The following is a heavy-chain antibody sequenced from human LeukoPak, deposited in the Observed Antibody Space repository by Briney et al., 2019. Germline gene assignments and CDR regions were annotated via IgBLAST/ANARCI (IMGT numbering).Heavy chain of an antibody. CDR1: GVSLNYYY. Sequence: SETLSLPCAVYGVSLNYYYWSWIRQSPGMELEWIGDIFDGKTINYNPSLKSRVTISAATSSQQFSLNLKSVTAADTAVYFCASGAWAARLNSWAQGALVIVSS. D-gene: IGHD4-23*01. CDR3: ASGAWAARLNS. CDR2: IFDGKTI. V-gene: IGHV4-34*12. J-gene: IGHJ4*02.